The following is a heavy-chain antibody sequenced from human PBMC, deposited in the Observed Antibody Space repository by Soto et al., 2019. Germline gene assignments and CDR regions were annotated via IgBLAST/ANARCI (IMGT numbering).Heavy chain of an antibody. J-gene: IGHJ4*02. CDR1: DGSISSGDYY. Sequence: PSETLSLTCTVSDGSISSGDYYWSWIRQPPGKGLEWIGNIYYSGSTYYNPSLKSRVTISVDTSKNQFSLKLSSVTAADTAVYYCASAYSGHPSTKVDYWGQGTLVTVSS. V-gene: IGHV4-30-4*01. CDR2: IYYSGST. D-gene: IGHD5-12*01. CDR3: ASAYSGHPSTKVDY.